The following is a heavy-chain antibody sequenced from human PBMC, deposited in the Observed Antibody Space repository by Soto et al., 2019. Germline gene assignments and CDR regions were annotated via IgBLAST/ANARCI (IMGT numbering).Heavy chain of an antibody. CDR2: ITADGGT. D-gene: IGHD2-15*01. Sequence: EVQVLESGGGLVQPGGSLRLSCEGSGFTVSSHAMTWIRQAPGKGPEWVSTITADGGTYYADSVKGRFAMSRDTSESTLYLQRNSRGAEDTAAYYCAPQVACSGGSCQYDAFAIRGQGTMVTVSS. V-gene: IGHV3-23*01. CDR3: APQVACSGGSCQYDAFAI. J-gene: IGHJ3*02. CDR1: GFTVSSHA.